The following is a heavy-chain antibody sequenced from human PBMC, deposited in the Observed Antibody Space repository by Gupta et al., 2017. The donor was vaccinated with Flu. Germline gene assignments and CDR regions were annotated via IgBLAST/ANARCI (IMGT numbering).Heavy chain of an antibody. V-gene: IGHV3-21*01. CDR1: GFNFSRYS. D-gene: IGHD1-26*01. CDR3: ARGFSIVGANNWFDP. J-gene: IGHJ5*02. Sequence: EVQLVEPGGGLVKPGGSMRLSCAACGFNFSRYSMNWDSQAPEKGLEWVSSISSSSSYIYYADSMKGRFTISKANAKNSLYLQMNSLRAEDTAVYYCARGFSIVGANNWFDPWGQGTLVTVSS. CDR2: ISSSSSYI.